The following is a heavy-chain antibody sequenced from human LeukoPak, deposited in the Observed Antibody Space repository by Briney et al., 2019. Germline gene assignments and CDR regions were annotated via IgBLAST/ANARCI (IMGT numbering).Heavy chain of an antibody. CDR2: IDPSDSYT. J-gene: IGHJ4*02. V-gene: IGHV5-10-1*01. CDR1: GYTFTSYW. CDR3: ARHRAYGDYVPFDY. D-gene: IGHD4-17*01. Sequence: GESLQISCQGSGYTFTSYWISWVRQMPGKGLEWMGRIDPSDSYTNYSPSFQGHVTISADKSISAAYLQWSSLKASDTAMYYCARHRAYGDYVPFDYWGQGTLVTVSS.